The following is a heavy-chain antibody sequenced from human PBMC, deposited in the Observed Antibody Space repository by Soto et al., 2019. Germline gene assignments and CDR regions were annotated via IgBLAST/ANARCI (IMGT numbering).Heavy chain of an antibody. CDR3: ESELSELTAHYFAH. CDR2: MIPIFGTA. V-gene: IGHV1-69*13. Sequence: SAVKVSCKASGGTFSSYAISWVRQAPAQGLEWMGGMIPIFGTANYAQEFQGRVTITADESTSTAYMELSSLRAEDTAVYYCESELSELTAHYFAHGGQGILGTIS. D-gene: IGHD1-7*01. CDR1: GGTFSSYA. J-gene: IGHJ4*02.